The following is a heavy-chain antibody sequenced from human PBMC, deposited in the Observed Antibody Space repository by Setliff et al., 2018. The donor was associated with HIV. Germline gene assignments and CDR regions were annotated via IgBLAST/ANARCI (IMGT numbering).Heavy chain of an antibody. CDR2: ISSASSTR. D-gene: IGHD6-19*01. J-gene: IGHJ1*01. V-gene: IGHV3-11*04. CDR3: ARDWAGPGFQH. Sequence: PGGSLRLSCAASGFTFSDYYVSWIRQAPGKGLEWVSCISSASSTRYYGDSVRGRFTISRDNAKNSLYLQMNSLRAEDTAVYYCARDWAGPGFQHWGQGTLVTVSS. CDR1: GFTFSDYY.